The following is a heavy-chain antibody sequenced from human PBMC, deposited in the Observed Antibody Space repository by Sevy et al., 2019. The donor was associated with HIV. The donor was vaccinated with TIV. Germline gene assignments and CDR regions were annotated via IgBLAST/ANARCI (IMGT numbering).Heavy chain of an antibody. D-gene: IGHD1-26*01. Sequence: SETLSLTCTVSGGSISSGDYYWSWIRQPPGKGLEWIGYIYYSGSTYYNPSLKSRVTISVDTSKNQFSLKLSSVTAADTAVYYCAREEVGYNWFDPSGQGTLVTVSS. J-gene: IGHJ5*02. V-gene: IGHV4-30-4*01. CDR3: AREEVGYNWFDP. CDR2: IYYSGST. CDR1: GGSISSGDYY.